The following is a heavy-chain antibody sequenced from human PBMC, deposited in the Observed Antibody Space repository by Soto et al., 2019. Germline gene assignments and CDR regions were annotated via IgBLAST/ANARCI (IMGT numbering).Heavy chain of an antibody. CDR3: ARVLGGGEPRYCISTSCFLIDY. CDR1: GDSVSSNSAA. J-gene: IGHJ4*02. D-gene: IGHD2-2*01. Sequence: SQTLSLTCAISGDSVSSNSAAWNWIRQSPSRGLEWLGRTYYRSKWYNDYAVSVKSRITINPDTSKNQFSLQLNSVTPEDTAVYYCARVLGGGEPRYCISTSCFLIDYWGQGTLVTVSS. V-gene: IGHV6-1*01. CDR2: TYYRSKWYN.